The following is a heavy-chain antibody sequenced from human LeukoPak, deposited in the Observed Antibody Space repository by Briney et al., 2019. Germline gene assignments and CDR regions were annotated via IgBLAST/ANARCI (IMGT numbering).Heavy chain of an antibody. D-gene: IGHD1-26*01. CDR1: GGSFSTYS. J-gene: IGHJ3*02. Sequence: SETLSLTCAVYGGSFSTYSWSWIRQPPGKGLEWIGDINYSGSTNYNPSFKSRVTTSVDTSKDQFSLKLNSVTAADTVVYYCASFPYSGSYGDAFDIWGQGTMVTVSS. V-gene: IGHV4-34*01. CDR3: ASFPYSGSYGDAFDI. CDR2: INYSGST.